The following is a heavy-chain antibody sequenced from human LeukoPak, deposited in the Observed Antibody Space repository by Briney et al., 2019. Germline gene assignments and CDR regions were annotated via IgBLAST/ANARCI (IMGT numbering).Heavy chain of an antibody. CDR1: GFTFSSYG. CDR3: ARAFSSSWRFEAFDI. Sequence: GGSLRLSCAASGFTFSSYGMHWVRQAPGKGLEWVAFIRYDGSNKYYADSVKGRFTISRDNSKNTLYLQMNSLRAGDTAVYYCARAFSSSWRFEAFDIWGQGTMVTVSS. J-gene: IGHJ3*02. D-gene: IGHD6-13*01. CDR2: IRYDGSNK. V-gene: IGHV3-30*02.